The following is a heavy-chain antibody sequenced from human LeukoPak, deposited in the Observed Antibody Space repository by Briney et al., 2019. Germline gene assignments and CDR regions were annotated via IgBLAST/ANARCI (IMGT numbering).Heavy chain of an antibody. CDR3: ARGEVYYGEVMYY. CDR1: GGSISSGDYY. CDR2: IYYSGST. V-gene: IGHV4-30-4*08. J-gene: IGHJ4*02. D-gene: IGHD4-17*01. Sequence: SETLSLTCTVSGGSISSGDYYWSWIRQPPGKGLEWIGYIYYSGSTYYNPSLKSRLTISVDTSKNQFSLKVSSVTAADTAVYYCARGEVYYGEVMYYWGQGTLVTVSS.